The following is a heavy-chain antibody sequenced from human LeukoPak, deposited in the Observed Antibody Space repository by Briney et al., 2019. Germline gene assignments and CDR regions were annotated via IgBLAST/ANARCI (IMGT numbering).Heavy chain of an antibody. CDR3: ARHRRPSDYDASDV. CDR1: GYTFPTYW. D-gene: IGHD4-17*01. J-gene: IGHJ3*01. V-gene: IGHV5-51*01. Sequence: GEPLKISCKGSGYTFPTYWIGWVRQMPGKGLEWMGIIYPDDSDAKYSPSFQGQVTISVDKSTSTAYLQWSSLKASDTAMYYCARHRRPSDYDASDVWGQGTLVIVSS. CDR2: IYPDDSDA.